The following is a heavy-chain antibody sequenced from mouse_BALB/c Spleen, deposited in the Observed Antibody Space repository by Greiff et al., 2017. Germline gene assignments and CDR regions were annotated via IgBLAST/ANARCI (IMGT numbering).Heavy chain of an antibody. Sequence: EVKLMESGAELVKPGASVKLSCTASGFNIKDTYMHWVKQRPEQGLEWIGRIDPANGNTKYDPKFQGKATITADTSSNTAYLQLSSLTSEDTAVYYCALTGTGYFDYWGQGTTLTVSS. CDR1: GFNIKDTY. J-gene: IGHJ2*01. CDR3: ALTGTGYFDY. CDR2: IDPANGNT. D-gene: IGHD4-1*01. V-gene: IGHV14-3*02.